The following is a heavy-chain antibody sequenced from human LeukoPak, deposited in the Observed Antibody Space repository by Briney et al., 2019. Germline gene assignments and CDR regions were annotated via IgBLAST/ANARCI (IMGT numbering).Heavy chain of an antibody. Sequence: GRSLRLSCVASGFTFSSYAMHWVRQAPGKGLEWVSGIQRDGSSPTYADSVKGRFTISRDNAKGSVYLQVNILRAEDTAVYYCSRGHYGPDYWGQGTLVTVSS. CDR3: SRGHYGPDY. V-gene: IGHV3-74*01. D-gene: IGHD3-16*01. CDR1: GFTFSSYA. J-gene: IGHJ4*02. CDR2: IQRDGSSP.